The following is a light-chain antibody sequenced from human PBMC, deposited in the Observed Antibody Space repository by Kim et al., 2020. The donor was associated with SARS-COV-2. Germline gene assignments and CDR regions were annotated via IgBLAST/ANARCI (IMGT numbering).Light chain of an antibody. J-gene: IGLJ3*02. V-gene: IGLV1-47*01. CDR1: SSNIGSNY. CDR3: AAWDDSLSGWV. Sequence: GRRGTSSCSGSSSNIGSNYVYWYQQVPGTPPKLLIYRNNKRPSGVPDRFSGSKSGTSASLAISGLRSEDEADYYCAAWDDSLSGWVFGGGTQLTVL. CDR2: RNN.